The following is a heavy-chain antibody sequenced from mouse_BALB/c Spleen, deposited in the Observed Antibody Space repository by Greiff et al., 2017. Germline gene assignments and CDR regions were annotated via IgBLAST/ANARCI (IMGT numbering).Heavy chain of an antibody. D-gene: IGHD2-10*01. Sequence: VQLQQSVPELVKPGASVKMSCKASGYTFTSYVMHWVKQKPGQGLEWIGYINPYNDGTKYNEKFKGKATLTSDKSSSTAYMELSSLTSEDSAVYYCARNAYYGNPYAMDYWGQGTSVTVSS. CDR1: GYTFTSYV. V-gene: IGHV1-14*01. J-gene: IGHJ4*01. CDR2: INPYNDGT. CDR3: ARNAYYGNPYAMDY.